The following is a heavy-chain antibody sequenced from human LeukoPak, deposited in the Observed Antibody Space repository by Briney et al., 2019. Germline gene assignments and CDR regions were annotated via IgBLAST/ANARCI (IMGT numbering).Heavy chain of an antibody. D-gene: IGHD1-26*01. CDR2: IRYDGSNK. Sequence: PGGSLRLSCAASRFTFSRYGMHWVRQAPGKGLEWVAFIRYDGSNKYYADSVKGRFTISRDNSENTLYLQMSSLRAEDTAVYYCAKVAEVGATGYYYYMDVWGKGTTVTISS. CDR1: RFTFSRYG. V-gene: IGHV3-30*02. CDR3: AKVAEVGATGYYYYMDV. J-gene: IGHJ6*03.